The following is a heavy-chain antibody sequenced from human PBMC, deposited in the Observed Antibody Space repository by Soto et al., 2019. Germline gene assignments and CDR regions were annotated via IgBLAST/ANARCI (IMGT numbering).Heavy chain of an antibody. CDR2: IYYSGST. Sequence: SETLSLTCTVSGGSISSGDYYWSWIRQPPGKGLEWIGYIYYSGSTYYNPSLKSRVTISVDTSKNQFSLKLSSVTAADTAVYYCARDISGYYSNPDGTGVVVAFDIWGQGTMVTVSS. CDR3: ARDISGYYSNPDGTGVVVAFDI. J-gene: IGHJ3*02. CDR1: GGSISSGDYY. D-gene: IGHD3-22*01. V-gene: IGHV4-30-4*01.